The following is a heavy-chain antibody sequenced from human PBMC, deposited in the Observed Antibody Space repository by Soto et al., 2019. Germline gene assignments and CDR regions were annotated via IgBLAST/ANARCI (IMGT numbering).Heavy chain of an antibody. CDR3: ARDTYYYDSSDHFSADAFDI. D-gene: IGHD3-22*01. CDR1: GFTSSSYW. CDR2: ISNDGSST. J-gene: IGHJ3*02. Sequence: GGSLRLSCASSGFTSSSYWIHWVRQAPGKGLVWVSRISNDGSSTNYADSVKGRFTISRDNAKNTVYLQMNSLRAEDTAVYYCARDTYYYDSSDHFSADAFDIWGQGTMVTVSS. V-gene: IGHV3-74*01.